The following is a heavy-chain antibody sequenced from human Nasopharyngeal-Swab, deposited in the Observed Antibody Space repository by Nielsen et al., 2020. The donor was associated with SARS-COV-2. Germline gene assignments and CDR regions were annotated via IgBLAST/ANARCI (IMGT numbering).Heavy chain of an antibody. CDR2: IYPDDSNT. Sequence: VRQMPGKGLEWMGIIYPDDSNTRYGPSFQGHVTISVDKSTTSAYLQWSSLKASDSGIFYCARGFWYDYDSIAYPTAFDYWGQGTLVTVSS. D-gene: IGHD3-22*01. V-gene: IGHV5-51*01. CDR3: ARGFWYDYDSIAYPTAFDY. J-gene: IGHJ4*02.